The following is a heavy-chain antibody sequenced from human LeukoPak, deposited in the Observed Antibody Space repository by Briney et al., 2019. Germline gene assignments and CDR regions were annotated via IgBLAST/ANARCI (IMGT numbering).Heavy chain of an antibody. D-gene: IGHD5-18*01. Sequence: PGRYLRRYCAASGFTFSSYAMHWVRQAPGDGLEWVAVISYDGSNKYYADSVKGRFTISRDNSKNTLYLQMNSLRAEDTAVYYCARDWSNEVTAIWGQGTLVTVSS. CDR2: ISYDGSNK. J-gene: IGHJ4*02. CDR1: GFTFSSYA. V-gene: IGHV3-30-3*01. CDR3: ARDWSNEVTAI.